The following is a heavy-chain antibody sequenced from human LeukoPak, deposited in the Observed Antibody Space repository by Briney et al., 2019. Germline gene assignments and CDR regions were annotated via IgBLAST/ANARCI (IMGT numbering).Heavy chain of an antibody. V-gene: IGHV4-34*01. CDR2: IDHSGGT. J-gene: IGHJ2*01. D-gene: IGHD2-2*01. CDR3: ARGRVVPAAMYGDYEGWYFDL. Sequence: SQTLSLTCAVYGGSFSGYYWSWIRQPPGKGLEWIGEIDHSGGTNYNPSLKSRVTISVDTSKNQFSLKLSSVTAADTAVYYCARGRVVPAAMYGDYEGWYFDLWGRGTLVTVSS. CDR1: GGSFSGYY.